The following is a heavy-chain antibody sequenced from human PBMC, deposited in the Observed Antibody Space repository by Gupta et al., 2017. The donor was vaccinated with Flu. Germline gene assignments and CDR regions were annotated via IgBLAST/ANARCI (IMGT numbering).Heavy chain of an antibody. CDR2: IYTSGST. D-gene: IGHD3-22*01. Sequence: QVQLQESGPGLVKPPQTLSLTCTVSGGSISSGSYYWSWIRQPAGKGLEWIGRIYTSGSTNYNPSLKSRVTMSLDTSKNQFSLKLSSVTAADTAVYYCARAPYDTSGYYQYYYYYGMDVWGQGTTVTVSS. CDR3: ARAPYDTSGYYQYYYYYGMDV. CDR1: GGSISSGSYY. V-gene: IGHV4-61*02. J-gene: IGHJ6*02.